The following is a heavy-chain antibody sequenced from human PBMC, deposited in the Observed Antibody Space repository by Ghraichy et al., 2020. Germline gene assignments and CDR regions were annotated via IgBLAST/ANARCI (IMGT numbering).Heavy chain of an antibody. V-gene: IGHV3-66*01. D-gene: IGHD2-21*02. J-gene: IGHJ4*02. CDR1: GFTVSTNH. CDR2: IYSGGSA. Sequence: GGSLRLSCADSGFTVSTNHMMTWVRQAPGKGLEWVSLIYSGGSAYYADSVKGRFTISRDISKDTLYLQMNSLRAEDTAVYYCATDWPPVVTACPYYWGQGTLVTVSS. CDR3: ATDWPPVVTACPYY.